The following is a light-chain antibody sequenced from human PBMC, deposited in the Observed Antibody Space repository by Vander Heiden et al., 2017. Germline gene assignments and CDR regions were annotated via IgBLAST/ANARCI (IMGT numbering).Light chain of an antibody. CDR1: QSVSSNC. V-gene: IGKV3-20*01. CDR2: DAS. CDR3: QQFGTSPLT. J-gene: IGKJ4*01. Sequence: IVFTQSPRTLSLSPGERATLSCRASQSVSSNCLAWYLQKPGQAPRLLIYDASKRANGIPDRFSGSGSGTDFTLTITRLEPEDFAVYYCQQFGTSPLTFGGGTKVEIK.